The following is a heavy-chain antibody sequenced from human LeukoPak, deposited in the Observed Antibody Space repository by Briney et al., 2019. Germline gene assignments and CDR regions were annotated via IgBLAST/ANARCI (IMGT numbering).Heavy chain of an antibody. V-gene: IGHV4-34*01. CDR3: ARGLRADY. Sequence: SETLSLTCAVYGGSFSGYYWSWIRQPPGKGLEWIGEINHSGSTNYNPSLKSRVTISVDTSKNQFSLKLSSVTAADTAVYYCARGLRADYWGQGTLVTVSS. CDR1: GGSFSGYY. CDR2: INHSGST. J-gene: IGHJ4*02.